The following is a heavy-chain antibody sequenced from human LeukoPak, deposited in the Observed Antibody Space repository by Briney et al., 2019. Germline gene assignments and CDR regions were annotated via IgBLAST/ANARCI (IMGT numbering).Heavy chain of an antibody. J-gene: IGHJ4*02. D-gene: IGHD6-6*01. CDR3: ARSRGNIRSSSLPFCY. Sequence: GGSLRLSCAASGFTFSSYGMHWVRQAPGKGLEWVAFIRYDGSNKYYADSVKGRFTISRDNAKNSLYLQMNSLRAEDTAVYYCARSRGNIRSSSLPFCYWGQGTLVTVSS. CDR2: IRYDGSNK. CDR1: GFTFSSYG. V-gene: IGHV3-33*08.